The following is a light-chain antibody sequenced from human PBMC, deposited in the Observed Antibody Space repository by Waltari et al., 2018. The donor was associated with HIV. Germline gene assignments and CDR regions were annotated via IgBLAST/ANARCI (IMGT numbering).Light chain of an antibody. CDR3: QVAVSSGTYV. V-gene: IGLV3-25*03. Sequence: SYDLTQPPSVSVSPGQTARITCSGDALSKRYVYWYQQKPGQAPVMVIYRDNERPSGIPERFSGSSSETTVTLSISGVQAEDEADYYCQVAVSSGTYVFGTGTKVTVL. J-gene: IGLJ1*01. CDR2: RDN. CDR1: ALSKRY.